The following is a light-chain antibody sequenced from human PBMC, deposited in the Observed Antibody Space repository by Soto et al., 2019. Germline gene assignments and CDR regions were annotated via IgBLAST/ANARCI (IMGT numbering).Light chain of an antibody. V-gene: IGKV3-20*01. CDR3: QQYGNSPIT. CDR1: QSVSSSY. Sequence: EIVLTQPPGTLSLSPGERATLSCRASQSVSSSYLGWYQQKPGQAPRLLIYDASIRATGIPDRFSGSGSGTDFTLTISRLEPEDFAVYYCQQYGNSPITFGQGTRLDMK. J-gene: IGKJ5*01. CDR2: DAS.